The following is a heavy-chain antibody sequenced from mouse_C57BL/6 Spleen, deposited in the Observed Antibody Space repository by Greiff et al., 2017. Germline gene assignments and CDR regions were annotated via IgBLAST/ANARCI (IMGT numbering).Heavy chain of an antibody. D-gene: IGHD2-5*01. Sequence: VQLQQPGAELVKPGASVKMSCKASGYTFTSYWITWVKQRPGQGLEWIGDIYPGSGSTNYNEKFKSKATLTVDTSSSTAYMQLSSLTSEDSAVYYCARRVYSNYEGYWYFDVWGTGTTVTVSS. V-gene: IGHV1-55*01. J-gene: IGHJ1*03. CDR2: IYPGSGST. CDR1: GYTFTSYW. CDR3: ARRVYSNYEGYWYFDV.